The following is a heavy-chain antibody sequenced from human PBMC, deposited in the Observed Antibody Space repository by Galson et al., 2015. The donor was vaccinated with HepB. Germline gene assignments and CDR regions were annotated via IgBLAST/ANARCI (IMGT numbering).Heavy chain of an antibody. CDR2: TYYRSKWYN. V-gene: IGHV6-1*01. J-gene: IGHJ4*02. CDR1: GDSVSSNSAA. D-gene: IGHD3-16*01. Sequence: CAISGDSVSSNSAAWNWIRRSPSRGLEWLGRTYYRSKWYNDYAVSVKSRITINPDTSKNQFSLQLNSVTPEDTAVYYCASSQDLGFDYWGQGTLVTVSS. CDR3: ASSQDLGFDY.